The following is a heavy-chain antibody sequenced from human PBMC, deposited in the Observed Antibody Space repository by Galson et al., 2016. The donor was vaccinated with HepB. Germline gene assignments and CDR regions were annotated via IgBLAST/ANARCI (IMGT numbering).Heavy chain of an antibody. D-gene: IGHD4-17*01. Sequence: SLRLSCAASGFTFSSYGMHWVRQAPGKGLEWLAVVSYAGSSKDYADSVKGRFTISRDNSKDTLFLQMSSLRAEDTAVYYCAKDRTPTVSYPDPFDYWGQGTLVTVSS. CDR1: GFTFSSYG. CDR3: AKDRTPTVSYPDPFDY. V-gene: IGHV3-30*18. J-gene: IGHJ4*02. CDR2: VSYAGSSK.